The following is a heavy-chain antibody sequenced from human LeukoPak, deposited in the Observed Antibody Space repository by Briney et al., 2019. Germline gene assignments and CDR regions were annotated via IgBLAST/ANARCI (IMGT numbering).Heavy chain of an antibody. CDR3: ARGRNHGQYYDYVWGSYRLFDY. J-gene: IGHJ4*02. D-gene: IGHD3-16*02. V-gene: IGHV4-34*01. CDR2: INHSGST. CDR1: GGSFSGYY. Sequence: PSETLSLTCAVYGGSFSGYYWSWLRQPPGKGLEWIGEINHSGSTNYNPSLKSRVTISVDTSKNQFSLKLSSVTAADTAVYYCARGRNHGQYYDYVWGSYRLFDYWGQGTLVTVSS.